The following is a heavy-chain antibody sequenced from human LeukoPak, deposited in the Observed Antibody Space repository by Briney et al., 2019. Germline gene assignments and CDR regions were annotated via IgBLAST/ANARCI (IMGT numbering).Heavy chain of an antibody. D-gene: IGHD3-16*02. Sequence: PGGSLRLSCTASGFTFGDYAMSWVRQAPGKGLEWVGFIRSKAYGGTTEYAASVKGRFTISRDDSKSIAYLQMNSLKTEDTAVYYCTRASYYDYVWGSYRTIDAFDIWGQGTMVTVSS. CDR2: IRSKAYGGTT. CDR3: TRASYYDYVWGSYRTIDAFDI. V-gene: IGHV3-49*04. CDR1: GFTFGDYA. J-gene: IGHJ3*02.